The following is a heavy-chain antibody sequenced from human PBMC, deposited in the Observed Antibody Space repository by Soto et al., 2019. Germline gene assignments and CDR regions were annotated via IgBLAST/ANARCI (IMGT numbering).Heavy chain of an antibody. D-gene: IGHD3-9*01. CDR3: AKGRYYHETTGYFAQ. J-gene: IGHJ4*02. Sequence: EVQLLDSGGGLVQPGGSLRLSCVGSGFAFGSYGMNWVRQAPGKGLEWVSVISGGGENTYYADSVKGRFTVSRDNSNNAVYLQMNSLRAEDTALYYCAKGRYYHETTGYFAQWGQGALVTVSS. CDR2: ISGGGENT. CDR1: GFAFGSYG. V-gene: IGHV3-23*01.